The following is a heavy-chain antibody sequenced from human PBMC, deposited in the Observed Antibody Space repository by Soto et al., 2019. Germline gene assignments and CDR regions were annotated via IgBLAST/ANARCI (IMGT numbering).Heavy chain of an antibody. J-gene: IGHJ6*02. Sequence: GGSLRLSCAASGFTFSSYGMHWVRQAPGKGLEWVAVIWYDGSNKYYADSVKGRFTISRDNSKNTLYLQMNSLRAEDTAVYYCAREHYDSSVYYYYYYGMDVWGQGTTVTVSS. CDR2: IWYDGSNK. CDR1: GFTFSSYG. V-gene: IGHV3-33*01. D-gene: IGHD3-22*01. CDR3: AREHYDSSVYYYYYYGMDV.